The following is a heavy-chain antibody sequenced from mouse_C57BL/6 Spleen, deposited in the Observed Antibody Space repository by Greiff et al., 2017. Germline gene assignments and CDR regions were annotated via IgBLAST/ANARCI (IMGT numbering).Heavy chain of an antibody. CDR3: ARGFTTVVATDWYFDV. V-gene: IGHV1-54*01. CDR2: INPGSGGT. J-gene: IGHJ1*03. Sequence: VQLQQSGAELVRPGTSVKVSCKASGYAFTNYLIEWVKQRPGQGLEWIGVINPGSGGTTYNEKFKGKATLTADKSSSTAYMQLSSLTSEDSAVYFCARGFTTVVATDWYFDVWGTGTTVTVSS. D-gene: IGHD1-1*01. CDR1: GYAFTNYL.